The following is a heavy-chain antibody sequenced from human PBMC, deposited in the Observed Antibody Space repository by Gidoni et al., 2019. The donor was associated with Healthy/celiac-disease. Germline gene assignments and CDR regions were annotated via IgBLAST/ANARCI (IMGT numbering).Heavy chain of an antibody. V-gene: IGHV1-3*01. J-gene: IGHJ4*02. CDR1: GYTFTSYA. Sequence: QVQLVQSGAEVKKPGASVKVSCKASGYTFTSYAMHWVRQAPGQRLEWMGWINAGNGNTKYSQKFKGRVTITRDTSASTAYMELSSLRSEDTAVYYCARDGSGYGDYVPYYFDYWGQGTLVTVSS. CDR3: ARDGSGYGDYVPYYFDY. CDR2: INAGNGNT. D-gene: IGHD4-17*01.